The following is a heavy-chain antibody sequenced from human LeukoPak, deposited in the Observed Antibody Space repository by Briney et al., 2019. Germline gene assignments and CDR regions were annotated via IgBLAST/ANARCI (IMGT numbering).Heavy chain of an antibody. CDR2: IYTRGST. J-gene: IGHJ5*02. V-gene: IGHV4-61*02. D-gene: IGHD3-10*01. CDR3: ARDLLWFGNWFDP. CDR1: GGSISSGSYY. Sequence: PSETLSLTCTVSGGSISSGSYYWSWIRQPAGKGLEWIGRIYTRGSTNYNPSLKSRVTISVDTSKNQFSLKLSSVTAADTAVYYCARDLLWFGNWFDPWGQGTLVTVSS.